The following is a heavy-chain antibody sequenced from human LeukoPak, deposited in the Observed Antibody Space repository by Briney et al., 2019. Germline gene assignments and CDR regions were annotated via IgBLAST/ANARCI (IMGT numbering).Heavy chain of an antibody. CDR3: SIGGPDNWFDP. CDR2: ISSSGSTI. V-gene: IGHV3-11*01. J-gene: IGHJ5*02. Sequence: PGGSLRLSCAASGFTFSDYYMSWIRQAPGKGLEWVSYISSSGSTIYYADSVKGRVTISRDNAKNSLYLQMNSLRAEDTAVYYWSIGGPDNWFDPWGQGTLVTVSS. D-gene: IGHD3-16*01. CDR1: GFTFSDYY.